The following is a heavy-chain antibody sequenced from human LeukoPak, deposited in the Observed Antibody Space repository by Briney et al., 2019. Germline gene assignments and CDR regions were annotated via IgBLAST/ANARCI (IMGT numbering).Heavy chain of an antibody. CDR1: GGSISSSSYY. CDR2: IYYSGST. V-gene: IGHV4-39*07. CDR3: ARVRDYDSSGYYDY. Sequence: SETLSLTCTVSGGSISSSSYYWGWIRQPPGKGLEWIGSIYYSGSTYYNPSLKSRVTISVDKSKNQFSLKLSSVTAADTAVYYCARVRDYDSSGYYDYWGQGTLVTVSS. D-gene: IGHD3-22*01. J-gene: IGHJ4*02.